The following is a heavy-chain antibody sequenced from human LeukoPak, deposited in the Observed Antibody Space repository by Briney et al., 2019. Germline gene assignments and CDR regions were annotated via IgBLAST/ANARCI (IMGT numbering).Heavy chain of an antibody. J-gene: IGHJ5*02. CDR1: GGSISSYY. CDR3: ARDRTTNWFDP. V-gene: IGHV4-59*06. Sequence: SETLSLTCTVSGGSISSYYWSWIRQPPGKGLEWIGYIYYSGSTYYNPSLKSRVTISVDTSKNQFSLKLSSVTAADTAVYYCARDRTTNWFDPWGQGTLVTVSS. CDR2: IYYSGST. D-gene: IGHD4-17*01.